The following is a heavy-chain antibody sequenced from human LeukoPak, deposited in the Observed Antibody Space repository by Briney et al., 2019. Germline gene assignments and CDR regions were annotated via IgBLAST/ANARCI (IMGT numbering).Heavy chain of an antibody. J-gene: IGHJ4*02. CDR1: GGSISSYY. Sequence: SETLSLTCTVSGGSISSYYWSWIRQPPGKGLEWIGYIYYSGSTNYNPSLKSRVTISVDTSKNQFSLKLSSVTAADTAVCYCARGGAHEFDYWGQGTLVTVSS. D-gene: IGHD1-26*01. CDR3: ARGGAHEFDY. V-gene: IGHV4-59*01. CDR2: IYYSGST.